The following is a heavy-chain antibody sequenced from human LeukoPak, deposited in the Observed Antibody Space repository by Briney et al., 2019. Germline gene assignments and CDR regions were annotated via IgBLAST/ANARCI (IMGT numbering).Heavy chain of an antibody. J-gene: IGHJ4*02. V-gene: IGHV3-30*04. CDR2: ISYDGSNK. Sequence: PGGSLRLSCAASGFTFSSYAMHWVRQAPGKGLEWVAVISYDGSNKYYADSVKGRFTISRDNSKNTLYLQMNSLRAEDTAVYYCARDRSYGSGSYSRTDYWGQGTLVTVSS. D-gene: IGHD3-10*01. CDR1: GFTFSSYA. CDR3: ARDRSYGSGSYSRTDY.